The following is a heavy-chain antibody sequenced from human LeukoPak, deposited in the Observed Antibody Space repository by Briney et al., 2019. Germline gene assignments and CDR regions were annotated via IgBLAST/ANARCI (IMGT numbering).Heavy chain of an antibody. CDR3: ARGAWPAVIPTRWFDP. CDR2: MNPNSGNT. D-gene: IGHD2-2*01. CDR1: GYTFTSYY. V-gene: IGHV1-8*02. Sequence: ASVKVSCKASGYTFTSYYMHWVRQAPGQGLEWMGWMNPNSGNTGYAQKFQGRVTMTRNTSISTAYMELSSLRSEDTAVYFCARGAWPAVIPTRWFDPWGQGTLVTVSS. J-gene: IGHJ5*02.